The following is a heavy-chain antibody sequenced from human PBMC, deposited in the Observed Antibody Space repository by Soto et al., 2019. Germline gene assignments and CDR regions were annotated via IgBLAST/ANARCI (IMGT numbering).Heavy chain of an antibody. CDR2: ISSASSYI. CDR1: GFTFSDYT. D-gene: IGHD3-9*01. V-gene: IGHV3-21*01. CDR3: ARPPFGYFHWQLPDY. J-gene: IGHJ4*02. Sequence: EVQLVESGGGLVKPGGSLRLSCAASGFTFSDYTMNWVRQAPGEGLEWVASISSASSYIYYADSVKGRFTISRDNAKNSLYLQMNSLRAEDTAVYYCARPPFGYFHWQLPDYWGQGTLVTVSS.